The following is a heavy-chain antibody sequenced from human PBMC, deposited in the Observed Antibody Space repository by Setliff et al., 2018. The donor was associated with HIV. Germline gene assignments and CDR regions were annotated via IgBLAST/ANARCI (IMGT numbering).Heavy chain of an antibody. Sequence: CAASGFTFSTYWMSWVRQAPGKGLEWVANIKQDGSEKNYMDSVKGRFTISRDNAKNSLYLQMNSLRVEDTAVYYCATDCAVVGGTGSLDSWGQGTLVTVSS. CDR3: ATDCAVVGGTGSLDS. V-gene: IGHV3-7*05. D-gene: IGHD1-26*01. CDR2: IKQDGSEK. J-gene: IGHJ4*02. CDR1: GFTFSTYW.